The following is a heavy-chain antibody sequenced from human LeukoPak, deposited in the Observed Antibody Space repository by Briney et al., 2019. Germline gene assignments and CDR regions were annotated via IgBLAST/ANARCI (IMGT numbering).Heavy chain of an antibody. D-gene: IGHD3-3*01. CDR2: ISSSSSTI. Sequence: GESLKISWKGSGYSFTSYWIGWVRQAPGKGLEWVSYISSSSSTIYNADSVKGRFTISRDNAKNSLYLQMNSLRAEDTAVYYCARGGGDFWSGSYRENFFDYWGQGTLVTVSS. V-gene: IGHV3-48*04. J-gene: IGHJ4*02. CDR1: GYSFTSYW. CDR3: ARGGGDFWSGSYRENFFDY.